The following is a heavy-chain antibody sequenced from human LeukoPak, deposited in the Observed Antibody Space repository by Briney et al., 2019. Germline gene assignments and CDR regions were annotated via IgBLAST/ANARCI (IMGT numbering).Heavy chain of an antibody. J-gene: IGHJ5*02. CDR3: AKVKYDYGDPVGWFDP. V-gene: IGHV3-23*01. Sequence: PGGSLRLSCAASGFTFWNSAITWVRQAPGKGLEWVTDISSSGGSTYYADSVRGRFTISRDNSNNTLYLQMNSLRGEDTAVYYCAKVKYDYGDPVGWFDPWGRGTLVTVSS. CDR2: ISSSGGST. CDR1: GFTFWNSA. D-gene: IGHD4-17*01.